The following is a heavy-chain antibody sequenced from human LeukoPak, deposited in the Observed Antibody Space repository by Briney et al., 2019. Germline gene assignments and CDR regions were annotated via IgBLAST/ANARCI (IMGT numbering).Heavy chain of an antibody. Sequence: GGSLRLSCAASGFTFSSYAMHWVRQAPGKGLEWVAVISYDGSNKYYADSVKGRFTISRDNSKNTLYLQMNSLRAEDTAVYYCAREIRDSYGSGSLYYGMDVWGQGTTVTVSS. J-gene: IGHJ6*02. V-gene: IGHV3-30-3*01. CDR2: ISYDGSNK. CDR3: AREIRDSYGSGSLYYGMDV. D-gene: IGHD3-10*01. CDR1: GFTFSSYA.